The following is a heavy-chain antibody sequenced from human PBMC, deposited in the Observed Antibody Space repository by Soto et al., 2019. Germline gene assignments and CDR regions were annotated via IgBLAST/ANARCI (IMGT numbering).Heavy chain of an antibody. J-gene: IGHJ4*02. CDR3: ARDELRGGSSY. CDR2: IYYSGST. D-gene: IGHD1-7*01. V-gene: IGHV4-59*01. CDR1: GGSISSYY. Sequence: NPSETLSLTCTVSGGSISSYYWSWIRQPPGKGLEWIGYIYYSGSTNYNPSLKSRVTISVDTSKNQFSLKLSSVTAADTAVYYCARDELRGGSSYWGQGTLVTVSS.